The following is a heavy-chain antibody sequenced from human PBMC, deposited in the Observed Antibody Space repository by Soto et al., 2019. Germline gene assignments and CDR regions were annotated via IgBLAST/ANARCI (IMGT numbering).Heavy chain of an antibody. V-gene: IGHV3-21*01. CDR1: GFTFSSYS. CDR3: ARDNYSGSYS. Sequence: PGGSLRLSCAASGFTFSSYSMNWVRQAPGKGLEWVSSISSSSSYRYYADSVKGRFTISRDNAKNSLYLQMNSLRAEDTTVYYCARDNYSGSYSWGQGTLVTVSS. D-gene: IGHD1-26*01. J-gene: IGHJ4*02. CDR2: ISSSSSYR.